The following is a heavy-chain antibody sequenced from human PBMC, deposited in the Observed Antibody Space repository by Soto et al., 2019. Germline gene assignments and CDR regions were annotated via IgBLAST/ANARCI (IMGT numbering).Heavy chain of an antibody. Sequence: SCAASGFTLSSYWIHWVRQAPGKGLVWVSHISSDGSSTYYADSVKGRFTISRDNAKNTLYLQMNSLRAEDTAVYYCARRPHGFDIWGQGTMVTVSS. CDR1: GFTLSSYW. CDR3: ARRPHGFDI. V-gene: IGHV3-74*01. J-gene: IGHJ3*02. CDR2: ISSDGSST.